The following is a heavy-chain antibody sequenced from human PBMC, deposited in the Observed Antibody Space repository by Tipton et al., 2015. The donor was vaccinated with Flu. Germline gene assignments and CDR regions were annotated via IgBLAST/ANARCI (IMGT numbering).Heavy chain of an antibody. CDR1: GFTFRTYA. D-gene: IGHD2-2*01. V-gene: IGHV3-30*01. J-gene: IGHJ6*02. CDR2: ISYTGSTK. Sequence: CAASGFTFRTYAMHWVRQAPGKGLEWVAVISYTGSTKYYADSVKGRFTISRDNSQNTVYLQLNSLRPEDTAVYYCARDLQAYCSSTNCYPNYAMDVWGQGTTVTVS. CDR3: ARDLQAYCSSTNCYPNYAMDV.